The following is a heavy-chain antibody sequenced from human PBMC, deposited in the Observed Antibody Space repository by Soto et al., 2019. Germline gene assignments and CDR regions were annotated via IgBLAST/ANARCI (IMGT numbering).Heavy chain of an antibody. CDR3: AKGGWYPDY. CDR2: IKQDGSER. J-gene: IGHJ4*02. V-gene: IGHV3-7*03. Sequence: LRLSCAASGFTFSSSWMSWVRQAPGKGLEWVAYIKQDGSERYYVDSVKGRFTISRDNAKNSLYLQMNSLRAEDTAVYYCAKGGWYPDYWGLGTLVTVSS. D-gene: IGHD6-19*01. CDR1: GFTFSSSW.